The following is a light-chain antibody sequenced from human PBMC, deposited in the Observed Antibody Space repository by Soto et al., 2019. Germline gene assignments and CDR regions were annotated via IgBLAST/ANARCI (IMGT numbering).Light chain of an antibody. CDR1: QSVSSSY. CDR3: QQNGSSPWT. Sequence: EIVLTQSPGTLSLSAGERATLSCRASQSVSSSYLAWYQQKPGQAPRPLIYGASSRAIGIPEMFSGSGSGTDFTLTISRLEPEDFTVYYCQQNGSSPWTFGQGNEVEIK. V-gene: IGKV3-20*01. CDR2: GAS. J-gene: IGKJ1*01.